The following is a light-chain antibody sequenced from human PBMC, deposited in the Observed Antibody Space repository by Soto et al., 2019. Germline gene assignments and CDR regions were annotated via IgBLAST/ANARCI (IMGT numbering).Light chain of an antibody. V-gene: IGKV1-39*01. CDR1: RSVSSY. J-gene: IGKJ4*01. Sequence: DIQMTQSPSSLSASVGDRVTITCRASRSVSSYLNWYQQKPGKSPNLLIYAASSLQSGVSARFSGSGSGTDFTLTINSLQPEDFATYYCQQSYSVPLTFGGGTKVEI. CDR2: AAS. CDR3: QQSYSVPLT.